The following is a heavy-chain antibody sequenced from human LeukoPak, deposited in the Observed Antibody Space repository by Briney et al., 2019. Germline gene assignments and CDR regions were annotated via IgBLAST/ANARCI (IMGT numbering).Heavy chain of an antibody. Sequence: ASVKVSCKASGYTFTGYYMHWARQAPGQGLEWMGWINPNSGGTNYAQKFQGRVTMTRDTSISTAYMELSRLRSDDTAVYYCARDRGLGYYYYMDVWGKGTTVTVSS. CDR2: INPNSGGT. J-gene: IGHJ6*03. CDR1: GYTFTGYY. V-gene: IGHV1-2*02. CDR3: ARDRGLGYYYYMDV. D-gene: IGHD3-10*01.